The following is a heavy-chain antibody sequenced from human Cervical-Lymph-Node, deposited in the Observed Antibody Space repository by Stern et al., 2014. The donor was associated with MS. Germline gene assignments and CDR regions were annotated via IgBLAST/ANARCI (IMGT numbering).Heavy chain of an antibody. Sequence: QVQLVESGAEVKKPGSSVKVSCKASGGTFSSYAISWVRQAPGQGLEWMGGIIPIFGTANYAQKFQGRVTITADESTSQASMGLSSLRSEDTAVYYCARDSGSPPRQFDYWGQGTLVTVSS. CDR2: IIPIFGTA. CDR1: GGTFSSYA. CDR3: ARDSGSPPRQFDY. D-gene: IGHD1-26*01. V-gene: IGHV1-69*01. J-gene: IGHJ4*02.